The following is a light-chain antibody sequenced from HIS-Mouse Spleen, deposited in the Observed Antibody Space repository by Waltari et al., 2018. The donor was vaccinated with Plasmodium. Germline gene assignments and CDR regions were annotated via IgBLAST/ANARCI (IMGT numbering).Light chain of an antibody. CDR3: CSYAGSSTYV. V-gene: IGLV2-23*01. Sequence: QSALTQPASVSGSPGQSFTISCTGTRSDVGSYTLVSWYQQHPGKAPKLIIYEGSRRPSGVSNRFSGSKSGNTASLTISGLQAEDEADYYCCSYAGSSTYVFGTGTKVTVL. CDR2: EGS. CDR1: RSDVGSYTL. J-gene: IGLJ1*01.